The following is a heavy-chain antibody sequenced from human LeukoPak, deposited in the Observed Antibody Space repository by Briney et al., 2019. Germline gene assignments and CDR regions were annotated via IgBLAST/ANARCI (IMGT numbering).Heavy chain of an antibody. CDR2: IWNDGSTT. J-gene: IGHJ4*02. Sequence: AGGSLRLSCAASGFTFKICGMHWVRQAPGKGLEWVGVIWNDGSTTFYADSVRGRFTISRDNSKNTLYLQMNSLRAEDTAVYYCARDRTNSVDYWGQGTLVTVSS. V-gene: IGHV3-33*01. CDR1: GFTFKICG. CDR3: ARDRTNSVDY.